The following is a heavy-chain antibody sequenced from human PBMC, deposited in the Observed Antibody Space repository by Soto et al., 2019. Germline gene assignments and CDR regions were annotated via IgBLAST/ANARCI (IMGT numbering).Heavy chain of an antibody. Sequence: SETLSLTCSVSGGSISSYYWSWIRQPAGKGLEWIGRIYTSGSTNYNPSLKSRVTMSVDTSKNQFSLKLSSVTAADTAVYYCARDSLPEGGAAFDYWGQGTLVTVSS. D-gene: IGHD1-26*01. V-gene: IGHV4-4*07. J-gene: IGHJ4*02. CDR2: IYTSGST. CDR3: ARDSLPEGGAAFDY. CDR1: GGSISSYY.